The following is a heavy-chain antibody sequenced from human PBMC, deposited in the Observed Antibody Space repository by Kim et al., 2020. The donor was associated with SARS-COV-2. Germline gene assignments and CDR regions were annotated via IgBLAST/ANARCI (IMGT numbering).Heavy chain of an antibody. J-gene: IGHJ4*03. CDR3: TTGVVAGSSGCYVDY. Sequence: GGSLRLSCAASGFSVGDYAMNWVRRAPGKGPEWVSGISGDGGSIYYAASVKGRITFSRDTAKTSFYLQINRLRAEKTALYYATTGVVAGSSGCYVDYW. D-gene: IGHD6-19*01. CDR1: GFSVGDYA. CDR2: ISGDGGSI. V-gene: IGHV3-9*01.